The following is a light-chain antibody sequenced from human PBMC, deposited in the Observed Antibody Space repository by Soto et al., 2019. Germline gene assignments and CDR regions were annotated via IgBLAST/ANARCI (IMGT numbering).Light chain of an antibody. CDR2: EVS. CDR1: SSDVGGYNY. V-gene: IGLV2-8*01. CDR3: SSYAGSNNV. Sequence: QSVLTRPPSASGSPGQSVTISCTGTSSDVGGYNYVSWYQQHPGKAPKLMIYEVSKRPSGVPDRFSGSKSGNTASLTVSGLQAEDEADYYCSSYAGSNNVFGTGTKVTV. J-gene: IGLJ1*01.